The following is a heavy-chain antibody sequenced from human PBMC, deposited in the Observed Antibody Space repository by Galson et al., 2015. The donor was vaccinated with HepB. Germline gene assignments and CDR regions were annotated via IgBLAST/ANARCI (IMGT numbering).Heavy chain of an antibody. Sequence: SVKVSCKASGYTFTSYYMHWVRQAPGQGLEWMGIINPSGGSTSYAQKFQGRVTMTRDTSTSTVYMELSSLRSEDTAVYYCARDWLAPPKDTTGTTRPGDFDYWGQGTLVTVSS. CDR3: ARDWLAPPKDTTGTTRPGDFDY. CDR1: GYTFTSYY. J-gene: IGHJ4*02. D-gene: IGHD1-1*01. CDR2: INPSGGST. V-gene: IGHV1-46*03.